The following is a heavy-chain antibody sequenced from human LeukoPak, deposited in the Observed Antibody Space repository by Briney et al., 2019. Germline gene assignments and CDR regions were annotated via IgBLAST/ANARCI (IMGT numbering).Heavy chain of an antibody. CDR3: VRIWYDYVWPNWFDP. V-gene: IGHV4-39*07. J-gene: IGHJ5*02. Sequence: TSETLSLTCTVSGGSISSSSYYWGWIRQPPGKGLQWIGSISHSGSTYYNLSLKSRVTISLDTSKNQFSLNLNSVTAADTAVFYCVRIWYDYVWPNWFDPWGQGTLVTVSS. CDR2: ISHSGST. CDR1: GGSISSSSYY. D-gene: IGHD3-16*01.